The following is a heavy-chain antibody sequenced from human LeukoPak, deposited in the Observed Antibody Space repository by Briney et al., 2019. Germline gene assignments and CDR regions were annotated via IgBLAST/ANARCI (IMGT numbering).Heavy chain of an antibody. CDR2: IRSKAYGGTT. CDR3: TRDHCGGDCYSMGAFDI. V-gene: IGHV3-49*04. CDR1: GFTFGDYA. J-gene: IGHJ3*02. Sequence: GGSLRLSCTASGFTFGDYAMSWVRQAPGKGLEWVGFIRSKAYGGTTEYAASVKGRFTISRDDSKSIAYLQMNSLKTEDTAVYYCTRDHCGGDCYSMGAFDIWGQGTMITVSS. D-gene: IGHD2-21*02.